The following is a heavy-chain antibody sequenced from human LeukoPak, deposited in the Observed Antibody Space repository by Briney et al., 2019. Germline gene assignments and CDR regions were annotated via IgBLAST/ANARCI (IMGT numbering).Heavy chain of an antibody. CDR1: GFTFSSYA. Sequence: PGGSLRLSCAASGFTFSSYAMSWVRRAPGKGLEWVSGISGSGGSTYYADSVKGRFTISRDNSKNTLYLQMNSLRAEDTAVYYCATPGALTRYSSSPDDYWGQGTLVTVSS. D-gene: IGHD6-6*01. CDR2: ISGSGGST. J-gene: IGHJ4*02. CDR3: ATPGALTRYSSSPDDY. V-gene: IGHV3-23*01.